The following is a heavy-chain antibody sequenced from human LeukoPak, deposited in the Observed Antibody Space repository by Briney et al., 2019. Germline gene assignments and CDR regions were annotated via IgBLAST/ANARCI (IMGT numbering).Heavy chain of an antibody. CDR2: ISGSGGST. V-gene: IGHV3-23*01. J-gene: IGHJ6*02. CDR1: GFTFSSYA. CDR3: AKYAVIPENRMDV. D-gene: IGHD1-14*01. Sequence: GGSLRLSCAASGFTFSSYAMSWVRQAPGKGLEWVSAISGSGGSTYYADSVKVRFTISRDNSKNTLYLQMYSLRAEDTAVYYCAKYAVIPENRMDVWGQGTTVTVSS.